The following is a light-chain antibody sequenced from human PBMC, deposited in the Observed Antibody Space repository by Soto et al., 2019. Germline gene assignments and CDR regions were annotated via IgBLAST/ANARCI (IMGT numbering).Light chain of an antibody. CDR2: EVT. J-gene: IGLJ1*01. V-gene: IGLV2-14*01. CDR3: SSFTSRFTFNYI. CDR1: SSDVGGYNY. Sequence: QSVLTQPASVSGSPGQSITISCTGTSSDVGGYNYVSWYQQHPGKAPKIIIYEVTNRPSGVSNRFSGSKSGNTASLTISGLQAEDDADYYCSSFTSRFTFNYIFGTGTKVTDL.